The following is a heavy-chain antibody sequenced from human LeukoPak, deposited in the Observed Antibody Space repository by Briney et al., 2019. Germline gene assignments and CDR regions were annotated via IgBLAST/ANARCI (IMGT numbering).Heavy chain of an antibody. CDR3: AGGYSSSPYYYYYYYMDV. D-gene: IGHD6-6*01. V-gene: IGHV1-69*05. CDR2: IIPIFGTA. Sequence: ASVKASCKASGGTFSSYAISWVRQAPGQGLEWMGGIIPIFGTANYAQKFQGRVTITTDESTSTAYMELSSLRSEDTAVYYCAGGYSSSPYYYYYYYMDVWGKGTTVTVSS. CDR1: GGTFSSYA. J-gene: IGHJ6*03.